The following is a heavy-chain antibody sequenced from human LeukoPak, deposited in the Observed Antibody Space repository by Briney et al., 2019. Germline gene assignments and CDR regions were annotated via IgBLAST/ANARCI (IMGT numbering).Heavy chain of an antibody. D-gene: IGHD5-18*01. CDR3: ARDLSGRGYSYGYSPSFDY. CDR2: INLDGSEK. CDR1: GFIFSTSW. V-gene: IGHV3-7*01. Sequence: GGSLRLSCTASGFIFSTSWMTWVRQAPGKGLEWVANINLDGSEKYYVDSVKGRFTISRDNAKNSLYLQMNSLRAEDTAVYYCARDLSGRGYSYGYSPSFDYWGQGTLVTVSS. J-gene: IGHJ4*02.